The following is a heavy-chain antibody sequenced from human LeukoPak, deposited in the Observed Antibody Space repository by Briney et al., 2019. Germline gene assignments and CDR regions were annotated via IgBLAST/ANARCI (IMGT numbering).Heavy chain of an antibody. D-gene: IGHD3-10*02. CDR2: AGWAGGTT. CDR1: GFNFDRYA. J-gene: IGHJ4*02. V-gene: IGHV3-43*01. Sequence: GGSLRLSCATSGFNFDRYAIHWVRQAPGKGLEWVSLAGWAGGTTFYSDSVRGRFTISRDSGRKSVYLQMNSLTTDDTAFYFCAKELDTMFFDYWGQGALVTVSS. CDR3: AKELDTMFFDY.